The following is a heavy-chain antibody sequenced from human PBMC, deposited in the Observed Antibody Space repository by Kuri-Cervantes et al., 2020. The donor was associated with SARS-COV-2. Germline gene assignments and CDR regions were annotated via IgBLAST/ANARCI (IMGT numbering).Heavy chain of an antibody. D-gene: IGHD5-24*01. CDR1: GFTFSSYA. CDR2: ISGSGGST. CDR3: ARGHSPGRWPQSGAFDI. V-gene: IGHV3-23*01. Sequence: GESLKISCEASGFTFSSYAMSWVRQASGKGLELVSAISGSGGSTYYADSVKGRFTISRDNSKNTLYLQMNSLRAEDTAVYYCARGHSPGRWPQSGAFDIWGQGTMVTVSS. J-gene: IGHJ3*02.